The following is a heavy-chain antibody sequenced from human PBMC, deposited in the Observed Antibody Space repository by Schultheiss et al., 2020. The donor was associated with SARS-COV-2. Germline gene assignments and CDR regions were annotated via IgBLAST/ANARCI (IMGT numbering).Heavy chain of an antibody. V-gene: IGHV3-23*01. D-gene: IGHD2-2*01. Sequence: GGSLRLSCAASGFTFSSYAMSWVRQAPGKGLEWLSSISGSGGSTYYEDSVKGRFTISRDNSNNKLYLQMNSLRAEDTAVYYCAKASNIVVVPTDYWGQGTLVTVSS. CDR1: GFTFSSYA. CDR2: ISGSGGST. J-gene: IGHJ4*02. CDR3: AKASNIVVVPTDY.